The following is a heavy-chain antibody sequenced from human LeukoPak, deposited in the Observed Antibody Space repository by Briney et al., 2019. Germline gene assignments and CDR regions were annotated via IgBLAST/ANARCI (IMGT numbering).Heavy chain of an antibody. CDR2: ISWNGGST. CDR3: AKDVGGGYSYGDY. V-gene: IGHV3-43D*03. J-gene: IGHJ4*02. CDR1: GFTFDDYA. D-gene: IGHD5-18*01. Sequence: GGSLRLSCAASGFTFDDYAMQWVRQAPGKGLEWVSLISWNGGSTYYADSVKGRFTISRDNSRNSLYLQMNSLTPEDTALYYCAKDVGGGYSYGDYWGQGTLVTVSS.